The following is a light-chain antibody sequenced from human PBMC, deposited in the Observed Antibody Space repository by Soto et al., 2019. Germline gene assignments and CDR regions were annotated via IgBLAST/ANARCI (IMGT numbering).Light chain of an antibody. CDR1: QGIAPY. Sequence: DVQMTQSPSSLSAFVGDRVTITCRASQGIAPYLAWFQQKPGKVPKLLIYATSTLQSGVPSRLSGSGSGTDFTLTINSLQPEDVGTYQCQKYNSAPLTFGGGTKVEIK. CDR3: QKYNSAPLT. CDR2: ATS. V-gene: IGKV1-27*01. J-gene: IGKJ4*01.